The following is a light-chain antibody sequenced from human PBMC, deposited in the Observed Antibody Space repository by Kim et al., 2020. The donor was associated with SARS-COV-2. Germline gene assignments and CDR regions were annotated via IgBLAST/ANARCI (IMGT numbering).Light chain of an antibody. Sequence: SSELTQDPAVSVALGQTVRITCQGDSLRSYYASWYQQKPGQAPVLVIYDKDNRPSGIPDRFSGSGSGNTASLTITGAQAEDEAGYYCNSRYNNTNHWVFG. CDR3: NSRYNNTNHWV. J-gene: IGLJ3*02. CDR2: DKD. V-gene: IGLV3-19*01. CDR1: SLRSYY.